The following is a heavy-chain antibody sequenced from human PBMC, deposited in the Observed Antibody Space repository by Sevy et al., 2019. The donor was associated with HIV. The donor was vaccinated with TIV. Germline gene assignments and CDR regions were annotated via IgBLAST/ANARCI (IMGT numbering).Heavy chain of an antibody. V-gene: IGHV3-30*03. CDR3: ARGGSGDYYYYGVDV. D-gene: IGHD3-10*01. CDR1: GFTFRNFG. Sequence: GGSLRLSCVGSGFTFRNFGVYWLRQAPGKGLEWLSVVSYDGSSKYYVDSVKGRFIVSRDNSQNTLYLQMNSLRTEDTAVYYCARGGSGDYYYYGVDVWGHGTTVTVSS. J-gene: IGHJ6*02. CDR2: VSYDGSSK.